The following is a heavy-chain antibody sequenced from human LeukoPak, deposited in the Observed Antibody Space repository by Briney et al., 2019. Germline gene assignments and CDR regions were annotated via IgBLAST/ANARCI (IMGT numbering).Heavy chain of an antibody. CDR2: ISASGSYI. J-gene: IGHJ3*02. V-gene: IGHV3-21*01. Sequence: NPGGSRRLSCATSGFTFSSYAINWVRQAPGKGLEWVSTISASGSYIFYADSVRGRFTISRDNAKNSLHLQMDSLRAEDTAVYYCAKDRDFYDTNSFSPDAFDIWGQGTMVTVSS. D-gene: IGHD3-22*01. CDR3: AKDRDFYDTNSFSPDAFDI. CDR1: GFTFSSYA.